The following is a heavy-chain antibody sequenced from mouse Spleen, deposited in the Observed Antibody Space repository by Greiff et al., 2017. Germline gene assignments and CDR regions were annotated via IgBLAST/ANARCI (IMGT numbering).Heavy chain of an antibody. CDR3: SRQLGPGNYFDF. D-gene: IGHD3-2*01. V-gene: IGHV14-4*01. CDR2: IDPENGDN. CDR1: GFNIKDDY. J-gene: IGHJ2*01. Sequence: VQLKESGAELVRPGASVKLSCTASGFNIKDDYMHWVKQRPEQGLEWIGWIDPENGDNDYDPTFQGKATITADTSSNTAYLALSSLTSEDTAVYYCSRQLGPGNYFDFWGQSTTLTVSS.